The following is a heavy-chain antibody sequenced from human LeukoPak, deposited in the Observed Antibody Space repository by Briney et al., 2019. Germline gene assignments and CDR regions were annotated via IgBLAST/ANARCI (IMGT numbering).Heavy chain of an antibody. Sequence: GESLKISCKGSGYSFTSYWIGWVRRMPGKGLEWMGIIYPGDSDTRYSPSFQGQVTISADKSISTAYLQWSSLKASDTAMYYCARLSPIVVVPAAIGDGMDVWGQGTTVTVSS. CDR3: ARLSPIVVVPAAIGDGMDV. CDR2: IYPGDSDT. D-gene: IGHD2-2*02. J-gene: IGHJ6*02. CDR1: GYSFTSYW. V-gene: IGHV5-51*01.